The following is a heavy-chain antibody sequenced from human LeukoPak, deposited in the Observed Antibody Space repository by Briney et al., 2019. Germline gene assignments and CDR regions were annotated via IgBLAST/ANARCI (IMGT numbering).Heavy chain of an antibody. D-gene: IGHD3-22*01. CDR3: ARVTSLDYDSSGYYYIPPPYYYYYGMDV. CDR2: INPNSGGT. Sequence: WASVTVSCKASGYTFTGYYMHWVRQAPGQGLEWMGRINPNSGGTNYAQKFQGRVTMTRDTSISTAYMELSRLRSDDTAVYYCARVTSLDYDSSGYYYIPPPYYYYYGMDVWGQGTTVTVSS. CDR1: GYTFTGYY. J-gene: IGHJ6*02. V-gene: IGHV1-2*06.